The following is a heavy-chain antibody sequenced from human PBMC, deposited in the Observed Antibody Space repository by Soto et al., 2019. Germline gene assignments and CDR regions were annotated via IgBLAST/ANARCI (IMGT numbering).Heavy chain of an antibody. CDR2: ISAYNGNT. J-gene: IGHJ5*02. Sequence: ASVKVSCKASGYTFTSYGISWVRQAPGQGLEWMGWISAYNGNTNCAQKLQGRVTMTTDTSTSTAYMELRSLRSDDTAVYYCARVKDYSNYDLSWFDPWGQGTLVTRLL. CDR3: ARVKDYSNYDLSWFDP. D-gene: IGHD4-4*01. V-gene: IGHV1-18*01. CDR1: GYTFTSYG.